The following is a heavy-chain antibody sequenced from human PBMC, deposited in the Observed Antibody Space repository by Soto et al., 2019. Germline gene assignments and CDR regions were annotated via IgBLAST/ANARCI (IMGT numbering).Heavy chain of an antibody. CDR3: ATSACLQMKWAFDL. CDR2: INPSGGST. Sequence: QVQLVQSGAEVRKPGASVKVACKASGDTLSSNYMHWVRQAPGQGLEWMGIINPSGGSTNYAQKFQGRVTLTRDTSTNIVYMELRSLRSEDTAVYYCATSACLQMKWAFDLWGQGTMVTVSS. CDR1: GDTLSSNY. V-gene: IGHV1-46*01. J-gene: IGHJ3*01. D-gene: IGHD1-1*01.